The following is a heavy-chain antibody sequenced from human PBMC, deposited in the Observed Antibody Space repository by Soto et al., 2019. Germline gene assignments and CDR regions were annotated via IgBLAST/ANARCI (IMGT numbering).Heavy chain of an antibody. V-gene: IGHV4-59*01. J-gene: IGHJ6*02. Sequence: QVQLQESGPGLVKPSETLSLTCTVSGGSISSYYWSWIRQPPGKGLEWIGYIYYSGSTNYNPSLKSRVNISVDTSKNQFSLKLSSVTAADTAVYYCARVGITIFGVVGGGMDVWGQGTTVTVSS. D-gene: IGHD3-3*01. CDR3: ARVGITIFGVVGGGMDV. CDR1: GGSISSYY. CDR2: IYYSGST.